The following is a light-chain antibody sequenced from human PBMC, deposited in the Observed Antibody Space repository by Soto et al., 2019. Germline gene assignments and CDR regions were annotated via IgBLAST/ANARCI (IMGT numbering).Light chain of an antibody. Sequence: DIVLTQSPATLSLSPGDRATLSCRASQTVNTSLAWYQQKPGQAPRLLIYDASNRATGIPARVSASGSGTDLTNTNSSLESGDFAVYYGQQRSHWPTCGQGTKVEIK. CDR3: QQRSHWPT. CDR1: QTVNTS. J-gene: IGKJ1*01. CDR2: DAS. V-gene: IGKV3-11*01.